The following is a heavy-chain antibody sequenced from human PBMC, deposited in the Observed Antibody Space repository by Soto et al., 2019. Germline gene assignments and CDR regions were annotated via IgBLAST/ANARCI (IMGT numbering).Heavy chain of an antibody. CDR2: IDPSDSYT. CDR1: GYSFTSYW. J-gene: IGHJ5*02. CDR3: ARLTGTTGRYNWFEP. Sequence: GESLQISCKGSGYSFTSYWISCVRQMPGKGLEWMGRIDPSDSYTNYSPSFQGHVTISADKSISTAYLQWSSLKASDTAMYYCARLTGTTGRYNWFEPWGKGSLVTVSS. V-gene: IGHV5-10-1*01. D-gene: IGHD1-7*01.